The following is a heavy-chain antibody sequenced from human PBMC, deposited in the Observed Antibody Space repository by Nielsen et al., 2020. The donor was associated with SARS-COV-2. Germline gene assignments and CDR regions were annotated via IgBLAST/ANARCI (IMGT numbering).Heavy chain of an antibody. J-gene: IGHJ4*02. CDR2: IGTTGDKT. D-gene: IGHD1-26*01. V-gene: IGHV3-23*01. CDR1: GFSVSRYF. CDR3: AKISGSQRHYFDF. Sequence: GESLTISCAASGFSVSRYFMNWVRQAPGKGLEWVSSIGTTGDKTFYADSVKGRFTISRDNSKNTLYLQLNSLRAEDTAVFYCAKISGSQRHYFDFWGQGALVTVSS.